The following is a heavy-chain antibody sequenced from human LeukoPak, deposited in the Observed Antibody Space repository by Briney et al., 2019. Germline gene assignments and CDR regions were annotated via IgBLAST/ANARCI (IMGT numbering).Heavy chain of an antibody. J-gene: IGHJ4*02. CDR3: TRDQMNY. Sequence: GGSLRLSCTASEFTFSRNYMLWVRQAPGKGLEWVSLIFSNGDTHYADSVKGRFTISRDTSKNTVSLQMNSLRVEDTAMYYCTRDQMNYWVQGTLVTVSS. V-gene: IGHV3-53*01. CDR1: EFTFSRNY. CDR2: IFSNGDT. D-gene: IGHD5-24*01.